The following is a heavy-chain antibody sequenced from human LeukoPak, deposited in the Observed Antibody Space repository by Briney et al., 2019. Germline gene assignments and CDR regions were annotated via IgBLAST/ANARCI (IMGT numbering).Heavy chain of an antibody. J-gene: IGHJ6*02. D-gene: IGHD2-2*01. Sequence: APVKVSCKASGYTFTSYDINWVRQATGQGLEWMGWMNPNSGNTGYAQKFQGRVTMTRNTSISTAYMELSSLRSEDTAVYYCARAYRVPAAIGYYYYGMDVWGQGTTVTVSS. CDR3: ARAYRVPAAIGYYYYGMDV. CDR1: GYTFTSYD. CDR2: MNPNSGNT. V-gene: IGHV1-8*01.